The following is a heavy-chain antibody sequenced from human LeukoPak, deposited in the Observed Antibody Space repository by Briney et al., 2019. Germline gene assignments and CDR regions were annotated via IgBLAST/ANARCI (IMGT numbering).Heavy chain of an antibody. CDR1: GFTFSSYS. CDR2: ISSSSSYI. V-gene: IGHV3-21*01. D-gene: IGHD6-13*01. CDR3: ARARGGSSWYGGVDY. Sequence: GGSLRLSCAASGFTFSSYSMNWVRQAPGKGLEWVSSISSSSSYIYYADSVKGRFTISRDNAKNSLYLQMNSLRAEDTAVYYCARARGGSSWYGGVDYWGQGTLVTVSS. J-gene: IGHJ4*02.